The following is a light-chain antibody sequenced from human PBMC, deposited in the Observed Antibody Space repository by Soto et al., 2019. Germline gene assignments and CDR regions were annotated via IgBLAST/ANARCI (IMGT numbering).Light chain of an antibody. CDR1: QNVLYSSTNKNY. Sequence: DIVMTQSPDSLAVSLGERATINCKCSQNVLYSSTNKNYLAWYQQKPGQPPKLLIYWASTRESGVPDRFSGSGSGTDFTLTISSLQAEDVAVYYCQQYYSTPRTFGPGTKVDIK. J-gene: IGKJ3*01. CDR3: QQYYSTPRT. CDR2: WAS. V-gene: IGKV4-1*01.